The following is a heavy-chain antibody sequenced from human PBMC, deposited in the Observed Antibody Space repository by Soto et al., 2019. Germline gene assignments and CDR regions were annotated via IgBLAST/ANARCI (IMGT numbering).Heavy chain of an antibody. V-gene: IGHV1-18*01. CDR1: GYTFTSYG. CDR2: ISAYNGNT. Sequence: QVQLVQSGAEVKKPGASVKVSCKASGYTFTSYGIIWVRQAPGQGLEWMGWISAYNGNTNYAQKLQGRVTMTTDTSTSTAYMELRSLRSDDTAVYYCARDYPGVVPAAINVGSDYWGQGTLVTVSS. CDR3: ARDYPGVVPAAINVGSDY. J-gene: IGHJ4*02. D-gene: IGHD2-2*01.